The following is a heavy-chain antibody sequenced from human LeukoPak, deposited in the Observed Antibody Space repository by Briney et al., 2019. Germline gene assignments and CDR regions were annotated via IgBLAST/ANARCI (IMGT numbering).Heavy chain of an antibody. CDR1: GDSVSSNSAA. CDR3: ARGGGSSWYFSPTPGDYYFDY. Sequence: SQTLSLTCAISGDSVSSNSAAWNWIRQSPSRGLEWLGRTYYRSKWYNDYAVSVKSRITINPDTSKNQFSLQLNSVTPEDTAVYYCARGGGSSWYFSPTPGDYYFDYWGQGTLVTVSS. J-gene: IGHJ4*02. CDR2: TYYRSKWYN. V-gene: IGHV6-1*01. D-gene: IGHD6-13*01.